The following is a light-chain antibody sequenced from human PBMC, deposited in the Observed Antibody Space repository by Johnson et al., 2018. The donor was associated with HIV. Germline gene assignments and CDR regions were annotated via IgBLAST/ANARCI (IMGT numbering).Light chain of an antibody. J-gene: IGLJ1*01. CDR1: SSNIGNNY. CDR2: DNN. V-gene: IGLV1-51*01. Sequence: QSVLTQPPSVSAAPGQKVTISCSGSSSNIGNNYVSWYQQLPGTAPKLLIFDNNKRPSGIPDRFSASKSGPSATLAITGLQPGDEADYYCGTWDSSLSAYVFGTGTKVTVL. CDR3: GTWDSSLSAYV.